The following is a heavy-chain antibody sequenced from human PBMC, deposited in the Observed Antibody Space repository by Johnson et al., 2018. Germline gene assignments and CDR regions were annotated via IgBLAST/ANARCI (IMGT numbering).Heavy chain of an antibody. CDR2: ISYDGSNK. Sequence: VQLVESGGGVVQPGRSLRLSCAASGFTFSSYAMHWVRQAPGKGLEWVAVISYDGSNKYYADSVQGRFTISRDNSKNTLYLQMNSLRAEDTAVYYCASDRHYQGYYYYMDVWGKGTTVTVSS. CDR3: ASDRHYQGYYYYMDV. J-gene: IGHJ6*03. D-gene: IGHD2-2*01. V-gene: IGHV3-30-3*01. CDR1: GFTFSSYA.